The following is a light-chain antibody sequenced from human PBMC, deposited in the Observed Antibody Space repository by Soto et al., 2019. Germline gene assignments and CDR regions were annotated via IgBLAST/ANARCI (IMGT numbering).Light chain of an antibody. Sequence: EIVLTQSPATLSLSPGARAPLSCRARQSVSSYLAWYQHKPGQAPRLLIYDASNRATGIPARFSGSGSGTDFTLTISSLEPEDFAVYYCQQRSNWPPITFGQGTRLEI. CDR1: QSVSSY. V-gene: IGKV3-11*01. J-gene: IGKJ5*01. CDR2: DAS. CDR3: QQRSNWPPIT.